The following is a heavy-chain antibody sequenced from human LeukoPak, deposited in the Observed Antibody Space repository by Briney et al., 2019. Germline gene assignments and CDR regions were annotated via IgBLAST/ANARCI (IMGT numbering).Heavy chain of an antibody. CDR1: EFTFSSFA. J-gene: IGHJ4*02. Sequence: GGSLRLSFAASEFTFSSFALTWFGKAPPKGLDWVSGISRSGDNTYYADSVKGRFTISRDNSRNTLYLQMNSLRAEDTAVYYCAKASYSSGPFDYWGQGTLVTVSS. V-gene: IGHV3-23*01. CDR3: AKASYSSGPFDY. D-gene: IGHD6-19*01. CDR2: ISRSGDNT.